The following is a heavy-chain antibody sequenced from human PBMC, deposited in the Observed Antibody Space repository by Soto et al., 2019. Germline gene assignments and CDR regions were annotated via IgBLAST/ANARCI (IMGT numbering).Heavy chain of an antibody. J-gene: IGHJ4*02. Sequence: QVQLVESGGGVVQPGRSLRLSCAASGFTFSSYGMHWVRQAPGKGLEWVAVIWYDGSNKYYADSVKGRFTISRDNSKNPLYLQMNSLRAEDTAVYYCARDNRDGYNFGYWGQGTLVTVSS. CDR3: ARDNRDGYNFGY. V-gene: IGHV3-33*01. CDR1: GFTFSSYG. D-gene: IGHD5-12*01. CDR2: IWYDGSNK.